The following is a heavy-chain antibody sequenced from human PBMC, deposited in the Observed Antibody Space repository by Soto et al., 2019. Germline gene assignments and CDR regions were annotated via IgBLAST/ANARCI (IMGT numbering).Heavy chain of an antibody. D-gene: IGHD6-13*01. CDR1: GDSVSSNTVA. CDR2: SYYRSKWYN. CDR3: AREKWAAAGGINWFDP. J-gene: IGHJ5*02. Sequence: PSQTLSLTCAASGDSVSSNTVAWNWIRQSPSRGLEWLGRSYYRSKWYNDYAVSVKSRITISPDTSKNQFSLQLNSVTPEDTAVYYCAREKWAAAGGINWFDPWGQGALVTVSS. V-gene: IGHV6-1*01.